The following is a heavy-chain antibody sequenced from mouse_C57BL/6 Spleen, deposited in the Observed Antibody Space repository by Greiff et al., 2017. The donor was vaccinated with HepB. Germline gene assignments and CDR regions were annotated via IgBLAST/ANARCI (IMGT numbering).Heavy chain of an antibody. V-gene: IGHV1-82*01. Sequence: VQLQQSGPELVKPGASVKISCKASGYAFSSSWMNWVKQRPGKGLEWIGRIYPGDGDTNYNGKFKGKATLTADISSSTAYMQLSSLTSEDSAVHFCARRRAEYWGQRTTLAVS. CDR3: ARRRAEY. CDR2: IYPGDGDT. J-gene: IGHJ2*01. CDR1: GYAFSSSW. D-gene: IGHD3-3*01.